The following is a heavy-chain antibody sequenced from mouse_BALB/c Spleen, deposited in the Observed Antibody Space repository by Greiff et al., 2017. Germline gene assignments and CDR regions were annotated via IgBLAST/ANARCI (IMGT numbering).Heavy chain of an antibody. CDR2: IWSGGST. D-gene: IGHD2-10*02. CDR1: GFSLTGYG. V-gene: IGHV2-2*02. J-gene: IGHJ3*01. Sequence: VQLQQSGPGLVAPSQSMSITCTVSGFSLTGYGVNWVRQPPGKGLEWLGVIWSGGSTDYNAAFISRLSISKDNSKSQVFFKMNSLQANDTAIYYCARNEYGNYGFAYWGQGTLVTVSA. CDR3: ARNEYGNYGFAY.